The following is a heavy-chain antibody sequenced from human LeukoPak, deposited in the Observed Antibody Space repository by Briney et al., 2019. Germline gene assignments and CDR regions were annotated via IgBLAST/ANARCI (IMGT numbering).Heavy chain of an antibody. Sequence: ASVKVSCKASGYTFTSYGISWVRQAPGQGLEWMGWISAYNGNTNYAQKLQGRVTMTTDTSTSTAYMELRSLRSDDTAVYYCATDDYYDSSGYLNPWGQGTLVTVSS. J-gene: IGHJ5*02. V-gene: IGHV1-18*01. CDR1: GYTFTSYG. D-gene: IGHD3-22*01. CDR2: ISAYNGNT. CDR3: ATDDYYDSSGYLNP.